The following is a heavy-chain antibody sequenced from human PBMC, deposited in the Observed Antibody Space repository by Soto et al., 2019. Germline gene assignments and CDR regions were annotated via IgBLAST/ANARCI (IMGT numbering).Heavy chain of an antibody. CDR3: ARADLSGGSSPYYYGMDV. CDR1: GYTFTSYA. V-gene: IGHV1-3*01. D-gene: IGHD2-15*01. CDR2: INAGNGNT. J-gene: IGHJ6*02. Sequence: ASVKVSCKASGYTFTSYAMHWVRQAPGQRLEWMGWINAGNGNTKYSQRFQGRVTITRDTSASTAYMELSSLRSEDTAVYYCARADLSGGSSPYYYGMDVWGQGTTVTVSS.